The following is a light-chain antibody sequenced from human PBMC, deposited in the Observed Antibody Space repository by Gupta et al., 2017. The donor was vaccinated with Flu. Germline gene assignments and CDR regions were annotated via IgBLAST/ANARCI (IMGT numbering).Light chain of an antibody. J-gene: IGKJ2*02. Sequence: DVGMNESPISLLVILREPASISCRCSQSLVYRDGNAYLDWFQQRPGQSPRRLIYEVSNRDSGVPDRSSARGSCTDFTLKISRVEAADFGVYYCMKGTHPWTFGQGTKLEIK. V-gene: IGKV2-30*01. CDR1: QSLVYRDGNAY. CDR2: EVS. CDR3: MKGTHPWT.